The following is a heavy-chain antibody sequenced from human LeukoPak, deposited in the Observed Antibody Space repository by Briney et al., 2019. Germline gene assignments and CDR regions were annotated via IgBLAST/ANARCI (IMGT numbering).Heavy chain of an antibody. CDR2: INHSGST. J-gene: IGHJ3*02. D-gene: IGHD5-18*01. Sequence: SEILSLTCAVYGGSFSGYYWSWIRQPPGKGLEWIGEINHSGSTNYNPSLKSRVTISVDTSKNQFSLKLSSVTAADTAVYYCASSEYNYAGAFDIWGQGTMVTVSS. V-gene: IGHV4-34*01. CDR1: GGSFSGYY. CDR3: ASSEYNYAGAFDI.